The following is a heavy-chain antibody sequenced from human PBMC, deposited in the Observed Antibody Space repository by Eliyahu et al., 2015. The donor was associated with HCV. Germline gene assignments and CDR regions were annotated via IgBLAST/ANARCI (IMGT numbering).Heavy chain of an antibody. V-gene: IGHV3-21*01. D-gene: IGHD2-15*01. Sequence: EVQQVESGGGLVKPGGSLRLXCAXSGXTFSSYSXNWLRQAPGKGLEWVSSISSSSSYIYYADSVKGRFTISRDNAKNSLYLQMNSLRAEDTAVYYCASSRGGSNWFDPWGQGTLVTVSS. CDR2: ISSSSSYI. CDR3: ASSRGGSNWFDP. J-gene: IGHJ5*02. CDR1: GXTFSSYS.